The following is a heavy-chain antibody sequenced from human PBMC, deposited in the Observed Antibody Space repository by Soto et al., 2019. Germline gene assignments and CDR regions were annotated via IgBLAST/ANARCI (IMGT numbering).Heavy chain of an antibody. V-gene: IGHV4-61*01. CDR1: GGSVSSGSYY. CDR3: ATEGAGYSSSWYHWFDP. J-gene: IGHJ5*02. CDR2: IYYSGST. D-gene: IGHD6-13*01. Sequence: QVQLQESGPGLVKPSETLSLTCTVSGGSVSSGSYYWSWIRQPPGKGLEWIGYIYYSGSTNYNPSLKSRVTISVDTSKNQFSLKLSSVTAADTAVYYCATEGAGYSSSWYHWFDPWGQGTLVTVSS.